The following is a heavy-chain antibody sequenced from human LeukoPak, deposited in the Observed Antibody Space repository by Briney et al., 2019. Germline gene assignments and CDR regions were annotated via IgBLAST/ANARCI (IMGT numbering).Heavy chain of an antibody. D-gene: IGHD6-13*01. V-gene: IGHV3-30*02. CDR3: AKDQYSSSWYFYYYYYMDV. CDR2: IRYDGSNK. CDR1: GFTFSSYG. J-gene: IGHJ6*03. Sequence: GGSLRLSCAASGFTFSSYGMHWVRQAPGKGLEWVAFIRYDGSNKYYADSVKGRFTISRDNSKNTLYLQMNSLRAEDTAVYYCAKDQYSSSWYFYYYYYMDVWGKGTTVTISS.